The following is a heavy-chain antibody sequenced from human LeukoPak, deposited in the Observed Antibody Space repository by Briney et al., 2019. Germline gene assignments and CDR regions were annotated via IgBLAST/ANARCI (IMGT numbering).Heavy chain of an antibody. V-gene: IGHV4-4*07. Sequence: KTSETLSLTCSVSGGSFSNFFWSWIRQPAGKGLEWIGRMYIGGTSNYNPSLKSRVSMSLDTSKNHFSLNLTSVTAADTAVYYCARETAVAGRGVDYWGQGTLVTVSS. J-gene: IGHJ4*02. CDR2: MYIGGTS. CDR1: GGSFSNFF. D-gene: IGHD6-19*01. CDR3: ARETAVAGRGVDY.